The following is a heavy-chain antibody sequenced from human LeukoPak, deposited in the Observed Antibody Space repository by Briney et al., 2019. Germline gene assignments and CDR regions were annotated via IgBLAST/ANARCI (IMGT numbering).Heavy chain of an antibody. CDR3: ARGPVVDTKRLYDY. Sequence: PSETLSLTCAVYGGSFSGYYWSWIRQPPGKGLEWIGEINHSGSTNYDPSLKSRVTISVDTSKNQFSLKLSSVTAADTAVYYCARGPVVDTKRLYDYWGQGTLVTVSS. CDR1: GGSFSGYY. CDR2: INHSGST. J-gene: IGHJ4*02. D-gene: IGHD2-2*01. V-gene: IGHV4-34*01.